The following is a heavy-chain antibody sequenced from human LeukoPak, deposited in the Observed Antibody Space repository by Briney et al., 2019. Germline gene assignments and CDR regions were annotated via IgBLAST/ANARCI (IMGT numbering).Heavy chain of an antibody. J-gene: IGHJ4*02. V-gene: IGHV3-23*01. D-gene: IGHD3-22*01. CDR2: ISGSGGST. Sequence: PGGSLRLSCAASGFTFSSYAMSWVRQAPGKGLEWVSAISGSGGSTYYADSVKGRFTTSRDNSKNTLYLQMNSLRAEDTAVYYCAKGTNYYDSSGYSPVDYWGQGTLVTVSS. CDR3: AKGTNYYDSSGYSPVDY. CDR1: GFTFSSYA.